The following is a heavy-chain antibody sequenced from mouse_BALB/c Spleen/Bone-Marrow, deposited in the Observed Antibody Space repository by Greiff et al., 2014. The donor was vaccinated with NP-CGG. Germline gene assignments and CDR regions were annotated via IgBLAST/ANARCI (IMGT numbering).Heavy chain of an antibody. D-gene: IGHD2-14*01. V-gene: IGHV14-3*02. CDR1: GFNIKDTY. Sequence: VQLQQPGAELVKPGASVKLSCTASGFNIKDTYMHWVKQRHEQGLEWIGRIDPANGNTKYDPKFQGKATITADTSSNTAYLQLSSLTSEDTAVYYCASYRYAWYFDVWGAGTTVTVSS. CDR3: ASYRYAWYFDV. J-gene: IGHJ1*01. CDR2: IDPANGNT.